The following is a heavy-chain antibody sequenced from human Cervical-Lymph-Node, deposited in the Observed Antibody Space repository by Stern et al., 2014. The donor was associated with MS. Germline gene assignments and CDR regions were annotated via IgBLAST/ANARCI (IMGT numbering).Heavy chain of an antibody. V-gene: IGHV1-69*01. CDR1: GGTLTSNT. J-gene: IGHJ4*02. CDR2: IIPIFNTA. D-gene: IGHD3-10*01. CDR3: VRDSGPVPR. Sequence: QVQLVQSGAEVKKPGSSVKVSCKASGGTLTSNTGSWVRQAPGQGLEWIGAIIPIFNTANYEQTFQGRVTITADASTDTAYMELSSLRPDDTAIFYCVRDSGPVPRWGQGTLVAVSS.